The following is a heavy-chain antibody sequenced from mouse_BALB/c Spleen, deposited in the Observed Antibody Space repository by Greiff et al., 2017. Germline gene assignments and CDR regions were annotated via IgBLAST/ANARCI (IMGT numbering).Heavy chain of an antibody. Sequence: VKLMESGPGLVAPSQSLSITCTVSGFSLTGYGVNWVRQPPGKGLEWLGMIWGDGSTDYNSALKSRLSISKDNSKSQVFLKMNSLQTDDTARYYCAREGKYGTYYAMDYWGQGTSVTVSS. J-gene: IGHJ4*01. V-gene: IGHV2-6-7*01. CDR2: IWGDGST. CDR1: GFSLTGYG. CDR3: AREGKYGTYYAMDY. D-gene: IGHD2-10*02.